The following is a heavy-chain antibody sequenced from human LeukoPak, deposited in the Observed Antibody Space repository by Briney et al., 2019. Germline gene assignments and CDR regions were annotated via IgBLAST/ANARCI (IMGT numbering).Heavy chain of an antibody. Sequence: GRSLRLSCTASGFTFGDYAMSWVRQAPGKGLEWVGFIRSKAYGGTTEYAAPVKGRFTISRDDSKSIAYLQMNSLKTEDTAVYYCTKYSGSYPYFDYWGQGTLVTVSS. CDR2: IRSKAYGGTT. CDR1: GFTFGDYA. J-gene: IGHJ4*02. CDR3: TKYSGSYPYFDY. V-gene: IGHV3-49*04. D-gene: IGHD1-26*01.